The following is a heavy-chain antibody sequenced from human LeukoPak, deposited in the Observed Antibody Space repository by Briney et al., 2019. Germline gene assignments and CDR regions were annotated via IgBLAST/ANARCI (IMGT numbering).Heavy chain of an antibody. CDR2: IWYDGSNK. Sequence: GRSLRLSCVASGFTFNNYGMHWVRQAPGKGLEWMALIWYDGSNKYYADSVKGRFTISRDNSKNTLYLQMNSLRAEDTAVYYCSREYFDWSRNYYYGMDVWGQGTTVTVSS. V-gene: IGHV3-33*01. CDR3: SREYFDWSRNYYYGMDV. D-gene: IGHD3-9*01. J-gene: IGHJ6*02. CDR1: GFTFNNYG.